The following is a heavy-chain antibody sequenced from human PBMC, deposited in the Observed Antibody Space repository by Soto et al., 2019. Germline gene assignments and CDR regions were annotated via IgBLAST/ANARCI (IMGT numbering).Heavy chain of an antibody. CDR1: GYSFTTYW. V-gene: IGHV5-10-1*01. D-gene: IGHD3-10*01. CDR2: IDPSDSYT. Sequence: EVQLVQSGAEVKKPGESLRISCKGSGYSFTTYWISWVRQMPGKGLEWMGRIDPSDSYTNYSPSFQGHVTISADKSTSTAYLQWSSLKASDTAMYYCARPSNYYCSGRYYSDWGQGTLVTVSS. J-gene: IGHJ4*02. CDR3: ARPSNYYCSGRYYSD.